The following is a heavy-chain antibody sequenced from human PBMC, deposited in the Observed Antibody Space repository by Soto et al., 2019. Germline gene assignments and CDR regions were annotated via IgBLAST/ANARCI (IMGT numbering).Heavy chain of an antibody. J-gene: IGHJ4*02. Sequence: SETLSLTCVVSDYSITRGYYWGWIRQPPGKGLEWIGSVYHSGSTYYNPSLRSRVTISIDTSKNQFSLKLNSVTAADTAVYYCARLGFYYDSSAYDYWGQGILVTVSS. D-gene: IGHD3-22*01. V-gene: IGHV4-38-2*01. CDR2: VYHSGST. CDR1: DYSITRGYY. CDR3: ARLGFYYDSSAYDY.